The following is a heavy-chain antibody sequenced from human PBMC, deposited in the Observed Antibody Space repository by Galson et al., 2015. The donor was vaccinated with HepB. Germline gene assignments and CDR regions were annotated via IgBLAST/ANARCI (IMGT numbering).Heavy chain of an antibody. CDR2: VNPITGGT. V-gene: IGHV1-2*06. D-gene: IGHD3-22*01. J-gene: IGHJ4*02. Sequence: SVKVSCKAFGYTFTGYYIHWVRQAPGRGLEWMGRVNPITGGTNYAQRFQGRVTMTRDTSISTAYMGLSRLTSDDTAVYYCAKAYYDTSAYYGHWGQGTLVTVSS. CDR3: AKAYYDTSAYYGH. CDR1: GYTFTGYY.